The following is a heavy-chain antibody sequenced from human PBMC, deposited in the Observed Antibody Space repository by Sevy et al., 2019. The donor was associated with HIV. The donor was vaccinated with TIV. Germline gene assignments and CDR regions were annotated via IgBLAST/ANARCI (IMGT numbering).Heavy chain of an antibody. V-gene: IGHV3-48*01. D-gene: IGHD2-15*01. J-gene: IGHJ3*02. CDR3: ARDASPYCSGGRCYFDAFDI. CDR2: ISTTSIIT. CDR1: GFTFSSYT. Sequence: GGSLRLSCAASGFTFSSYTMNWIRQAPGKGLEWVSDISTTSIITYYADSVRGRFTISRDNAKNSLYLQMNSLRAEDTAVYYCARDASPYCSGGRCYFDAFDIWGQWTMVTVSS.